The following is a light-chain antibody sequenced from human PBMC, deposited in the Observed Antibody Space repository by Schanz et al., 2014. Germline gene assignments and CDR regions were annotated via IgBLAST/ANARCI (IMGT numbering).Light chain of an antibody. Sequence: EIVLTQSPGTLSLSPGERATLSCKASQSISGYDLAWYQQKPGQAPRLLIYGTSTRATGIPDRFSGSGSDSDFSLTISRLEPEDFAIYYCQHYGGSFTFGPGTRVDIK. CDR2: GTS. CDR3: QHYGGSFT. J-gene: IGKJ3*01. V-gene: IGKV3-20*01. CDR1: QSISGYD.